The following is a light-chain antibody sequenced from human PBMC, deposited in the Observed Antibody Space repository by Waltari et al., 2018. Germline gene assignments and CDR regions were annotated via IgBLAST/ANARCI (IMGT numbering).Light chain of an antibody. V-gene: IGLV1-44*01. CDR2: SNN. CDR1: NSNIGSNT. CDR3: STWDDRLTGVV. J-gene: IGLJ2*01. Sequence: QSVLAQPPSASGTPGQRITISCSGSNSNIGSNTVNWYQQFPGTAPRLLIYSNNQRPSEVPDRFSASKSGSSAAVAIYGLHSEDEADYYCSTWDDRLTGVVFGGGTKVTVL.